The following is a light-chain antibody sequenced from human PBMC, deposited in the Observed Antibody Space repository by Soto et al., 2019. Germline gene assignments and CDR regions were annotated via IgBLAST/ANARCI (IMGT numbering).Light chain of an antibody. CDR3: SSYTSSYTVV. CDR2: EVS. CDR1: SSDVGSYNR. Sequence: QSALTQPPSVSGSPGQSVTISCTGTSSDVGSYNRVSWYQQPPGTAPKLMIYEVSNRPSGVPDRFSGSKSGNTASLTISGLQSEDEADYYCSSYTSSYTVVFGGGTKPPS. V-gene: IGLV2-18*02. J-gene: IGLJ2*01.